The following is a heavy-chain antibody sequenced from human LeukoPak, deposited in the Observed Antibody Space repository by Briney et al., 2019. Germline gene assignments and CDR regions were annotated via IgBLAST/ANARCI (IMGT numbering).Heavy chain of an antibody. Sequence: GGSLRLSCAASGFTFSSYGMHWVRQAPGKGLEWVAVISYDGSNKYYADSVKGRFTISRDNSENTLYLQMNSLRAEDTTVYYCAKDPYYYDSSGYMDYWGQGTLVTVSS. CDR1: GFTFSSYG. J-gene: IGHJ4*02. V-gene: IGHV3-30*18. D-gene: IGHD3-22*01. CDR2: ISYDGSNK. CDR3: AKDPYYYDSSGYMDY.